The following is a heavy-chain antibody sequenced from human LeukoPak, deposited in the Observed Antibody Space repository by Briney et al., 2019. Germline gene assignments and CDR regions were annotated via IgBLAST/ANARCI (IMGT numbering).Heavy chain of an antibody. CDR2: INNSGST. J-gene: IGHJ2*01. D-gene: IGHD2-15*01. CDR1: GGSITSGGYY. Sequence: SQTLSLTCTVSGGSITSGGYYWSWVHQHPGKGLEWIGYINNSGSTYYNPSLESRVTISVDTSKNQFSLKLSSVTAADTAVYYCASATSDWYFDLWGRGTLVTVSS. V-gene: IGHV4-31*03. CDR3: ASATSDWYFDL.